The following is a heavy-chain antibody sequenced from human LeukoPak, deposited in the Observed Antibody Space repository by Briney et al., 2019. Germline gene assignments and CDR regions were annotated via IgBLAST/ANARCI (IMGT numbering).Heavy chain of an antibody. CDR3: ARGFDGYPFGWWFDP. CDR2: VSADGSTT. J-gene: IGHJ5*02. D-gene: IGHD5-24*01. V-gene: IGHV3-74*01. Sequence: GGSLRLSCVVSGFTFSTYWMHWVRHAPGKGLVWVSRVSADGSTTIYADSVKGRFTISRDNGINTVYLQMNSLRAEDTAVYYCARGFDGYPFGWWFDPWGQGTLVTVSS. CDR1: GFTFSTYW.